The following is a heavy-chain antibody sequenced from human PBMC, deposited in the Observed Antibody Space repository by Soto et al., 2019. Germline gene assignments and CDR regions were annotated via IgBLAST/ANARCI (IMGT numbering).Heavy chain of an antibody. CDR3: ARSLPNXLRFLEWLLWSMDV. Sequence: GASVKVSCKASGYTFTSYAMHWVRQAPGQRLEWMGWINAGNGNTKYSQKFQGRVTITRDTSASTAYMELSSLRSEDTAVYYCARSLPNXLRFLEWLLWSMDVWGKGTTVTVSS. CDR1: GYTFTSYA. CDR2: INAGNGNT. D-gene: IGHD3-3*01. V-gene: IGHV1-3*01. J-gene: IGHJ6*03.